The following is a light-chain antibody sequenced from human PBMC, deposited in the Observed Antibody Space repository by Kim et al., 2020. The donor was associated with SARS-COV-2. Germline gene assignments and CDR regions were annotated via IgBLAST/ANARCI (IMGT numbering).Light chain of an antibody. CDR1: SGSIDAND. CDR2: EDD. J-gene: IGLJ2*01. Sequence: GKSRTISRPRSSGSIDANDVRWYQQRPGGVPTAVIYEDDQRPSGVSDRFSGSIDNSSNSASLTISGLRTEDEADYYCQSYNRDNVLFGGGTQLTVL. V-gene: IGLV6-57*03. CDR3: QSYNRDNVL.